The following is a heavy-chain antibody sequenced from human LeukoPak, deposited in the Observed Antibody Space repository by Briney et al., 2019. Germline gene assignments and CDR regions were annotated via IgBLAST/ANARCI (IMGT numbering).Heavy chain of an antibody. V-gene: IGHV1-2*02. CDR1: GYTFTGYY. J-gene: IGHJ5*02. CDR2: INPNSGGT. Sequence: ASVKVSCKASGYTFTGYYMHWVRQAPGQGLEWMGWINPNSGGTNYAQKFQGRVTMTRDTSISTAYMELSRLRSDDTAVYYCARDRSKWELLFWFDPWGQGTLVTVSS. D-gene: IGHD1-26*01. CDR3: ARDRSKWELLFWFDP.